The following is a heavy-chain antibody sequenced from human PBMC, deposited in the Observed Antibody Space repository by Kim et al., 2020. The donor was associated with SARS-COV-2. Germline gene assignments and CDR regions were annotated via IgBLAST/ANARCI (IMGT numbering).Heavy chain of an antibody. D-gene: IGHD6-13*01. CDR3: AREYSTEDYYGMDV. V-gene: IGHV1-18*01. J-gene: IGHJ6*02. Sequence: AQKLQGRVTMTTDTSTSTAYMELRSLRSDDTAVYYCAREYSTEDYYGMDVWGQGTTVTVSS.